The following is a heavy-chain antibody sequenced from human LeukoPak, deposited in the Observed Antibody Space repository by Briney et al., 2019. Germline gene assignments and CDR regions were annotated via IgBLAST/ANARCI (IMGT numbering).Heavy chain of an antibody. J-gene: IGHJ4*02. CDR2: IYYSGST. V-gene: IGHV4-39*01. Sequence: PSETLSLTCTVSGGSISSSSYSWRWIRQPPGKGLEWIGSIYYSGSTYYTPSLKSRVTISVDTSKNQFSLKLSSVTAADTAVYYCARSSITIFGVVKRTVFDYWGQGTLVTVSS. D-gene: IGHD3-3*01. CDR3: ARSSITIFGVVKRTVFDY. CDR1: GGSISSSSYS.